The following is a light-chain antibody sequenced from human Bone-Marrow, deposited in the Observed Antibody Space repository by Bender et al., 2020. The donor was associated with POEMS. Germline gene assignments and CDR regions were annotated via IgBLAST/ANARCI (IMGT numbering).Light chain of an antibody. CDR3: SSYTSNTTPWV. Sequence: QSALTQPASVSGSPGQSITISCTGSSGDIGRYNYVSWYQQHAGRVPKLIIYDVTDRPSGVSDRFSAFKSANTASLIIAGLRTEDEADYFCSSYTSNTTPWVFGGGTKLTVL. CDR2: DVT. CDR1: SGDIGRYNY. J-gene: IGLJ3*02. V-gene: IGLV2-14*01.